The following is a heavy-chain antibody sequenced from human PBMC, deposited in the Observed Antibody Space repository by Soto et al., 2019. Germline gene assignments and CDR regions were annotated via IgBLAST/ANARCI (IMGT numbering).Heavy chain of an antibody. CDR2: ISSSGSTI. V-gene: IGHV3-48*03. Sequence: GGSLRLSCAASGFTFSTYAMTWVRQAPGKGLEWVSYISSSGSTIYYADSVKGRFTISRDNAKNSLYLQMNSLRAEDTAVYYCARVDTVGSYYAYSADYWGQGTLVTVSS. CDR3: ARVDTVGSYYAYSADY. CDR1: GFTFSTYA. D-gene: IGHD1-26*01. J-gene: IGHJ4*02.